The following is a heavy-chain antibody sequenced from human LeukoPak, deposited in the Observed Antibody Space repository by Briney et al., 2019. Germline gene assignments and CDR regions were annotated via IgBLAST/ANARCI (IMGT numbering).Heavy chain of an antibody. D-gene: IGHD5-12*01. CDR2: ISSSSSYI. CDR3: ARVRGGYDSYIDYSDY. Sequence: GGSLRLSCAASGFTSSSYSMNWVRQAPGKGLEWVLSISSSSSYIYYADSVKGRFTISRDNAKNSLYLQMNSLRAEDTAVYYCARVRGGYDSYIDYSDYWGQGTLVTVSS. CDR1: GFTSSSYS. J-gene: IGHJ4*02. V-gene: IGHV3-21*01.